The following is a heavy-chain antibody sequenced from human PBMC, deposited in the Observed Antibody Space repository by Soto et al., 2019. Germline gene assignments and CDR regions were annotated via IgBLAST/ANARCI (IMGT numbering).Heavy chain of an antibody. CDR1: GYIFTSCA. CDR3: ARTPGSSAWDINAF. Sequence: ASVKVSCKASGYIFTSCALHWVRQAPGHRLEWMGWISADNDNTRYSQKFQGRVTITSDTSASTAYLELSSLRSEDTAVYYCARTPGSSAWDINAFWGQGTLVTVSS. J-gene: IGHJ4*02. V-gene: IGHV1-3*01. CDR2: ISADNDNT. D-gene: IGHD6-19*01.